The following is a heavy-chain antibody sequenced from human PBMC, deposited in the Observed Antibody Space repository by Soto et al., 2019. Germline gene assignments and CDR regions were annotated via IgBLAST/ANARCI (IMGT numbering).Heavy chain of an antibody. CDR2: ISDSGSST. Sequence: GGSLRLSCAASGFTFSSYAMNWVRQAPGKGLEWVSGISDSGSSTYYADSVKGRFTISRDNSKNTLYVQMNSLRAEDTAVYYCAKVYFSSSWSSRQIYYYYGMDVWGQGTTVIVSS. CDR1: GFTFSSYA. D-gene: IGHD6-13*01. CDR3: AKVYFSSSWSSRQIYYYYGMDV. J-gene: IGHJ6*02. V-gene: IGHV3-23*01.